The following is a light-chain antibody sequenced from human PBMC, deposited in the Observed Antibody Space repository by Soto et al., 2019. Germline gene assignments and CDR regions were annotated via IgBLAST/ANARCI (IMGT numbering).Light chain of an antibody. J-gene: IGLJ2*01. CDR3: SSYTSYSTVV. CDR2: EVS. CDR1: SSDVGGYNY. V-gene: IGLV2-14*01. Sequence: QSVLTQPASVSGSPGQSITISCTGTSSDVGGYNYVSWYQQHPGKAPKLMIYEVSNRPSGVSNRFSGSKSGNTASLTISGLQAEDEADYYCSSYTSYSTVVFGGGTTVTVL.